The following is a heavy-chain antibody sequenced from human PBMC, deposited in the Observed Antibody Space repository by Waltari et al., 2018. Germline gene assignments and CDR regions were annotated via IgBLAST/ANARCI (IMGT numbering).Heavy chain of an antibody. D-gene: IGHD3-22*01. CDR3: ARAPYYDSSGYSDY. CDR1: GGSFSGYY. V-gene: IGHV4-34*01. J-gene: IGHJ4*02. CDR2: INHSGST. Sequence: QVQLQQWGAGLLTPSETLSLTCAVYGGSFSGYYWSWLRQPPGKGLEWIGEINHSGSTNYNPSLKSRVTISVDTSKNQFSLKLSSVTAADTAVYYCARAPYYDSSGYSDYWGQGTLVTVSS.